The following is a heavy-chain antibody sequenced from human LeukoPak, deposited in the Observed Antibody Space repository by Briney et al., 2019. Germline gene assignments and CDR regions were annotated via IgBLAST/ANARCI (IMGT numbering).Heavy chain of an antibody. CDR2: NSGTSGGT. CDR3: ASPRTLDV. J-gene: IGHJ6*04. CDR1: EFTYSNYA. D-gene: IGHD2-2*01. V-gene: IGHV3-23*01. Sequence: GGSLGLSCVVSEFTYSNYAMSWVRQGPGKGLEWVSNSGTSGGTYYADSVKGRFTISRDNSKNTLYLQMNSLRVEDTAVYYCASPRTLDVWGKGTTVTASS.